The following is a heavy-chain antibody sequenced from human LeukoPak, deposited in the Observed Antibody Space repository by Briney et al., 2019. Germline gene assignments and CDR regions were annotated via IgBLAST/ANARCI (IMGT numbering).Heavy chain of an antibody. J-gene: IGHJ4*02. Sequence: GGSLRLSCAASGFTFSGYGMHWVRQAPGKGLEWVAVISYAGSNKYYADSVKGRFTISRDNSKNTLYLQMNNLRAEDTAVYYCARAPWIGRYGDHFDYWGQGTLVTVSS. CDR3: ARAPWIGRYGDHFDY. CDR2: ISYAGSNK. V-gene: IGHV3-30*03. D-gene: IGHD4-17*01. CDR1: GFTFSGYG.